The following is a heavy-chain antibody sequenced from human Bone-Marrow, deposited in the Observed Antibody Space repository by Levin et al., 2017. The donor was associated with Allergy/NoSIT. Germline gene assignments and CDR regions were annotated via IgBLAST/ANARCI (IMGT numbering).Heavy chain of an antibody. CDR1: GFTFNKAW. Sequence: GGSLRLSCAVSGFTFNKAWMTWVRQAPGKGLEWVGRIRSKSDSETSDYGAPVKGRFTISRDDSKNMVYLQMSSLKTEDTAVYYCTTLGSYHERSGSSNAFDYWGQGTLVTVSS. V-gene: IGHV3-15*01. CDR3: TTLGSYHERSGSSNAFDY. J-gene: IGHJ4*02. D-gene: IGHD3-22*01. CDR2: IRSKSDSETS.